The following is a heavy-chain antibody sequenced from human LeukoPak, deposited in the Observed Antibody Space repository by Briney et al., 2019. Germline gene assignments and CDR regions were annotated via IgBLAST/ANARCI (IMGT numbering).Heavy chain of an antibody. D-gene: IGHD5-12*01. J-gene: IGHJ5*02. V-gene: IGHV4-39*01. CDR3: ARHRREYSGYDLGGFNWFDP. CDR2: IYYSGST. Sequence: SETLSLTCTVSGGSISSSSYYWGWIRQPPGKGLEGIGSIYYSGSTYYNPSLKSRVTISVDTSKNQFSLKLSSVTAADTAVYYCARHRREYSGYDLGGFNWFDPWGQGTLVTVSS. CDR1: GGSISSSSYY.